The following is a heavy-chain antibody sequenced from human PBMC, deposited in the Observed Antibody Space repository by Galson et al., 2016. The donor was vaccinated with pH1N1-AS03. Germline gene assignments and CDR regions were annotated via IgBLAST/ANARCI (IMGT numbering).Heavy chain of an antibody. Sequence: ETLSLTCSVSGASVSHYASYWGWIRQAPGKGLEWIATVSARGTTYHNPSLDSRLTISLDTSKNHFSLTLTSVTAADTAMSYCVRDRRDCSGGSCSQDGWFDPWGQGTLVVVSS. D-gene: IGHD2-15*01. CDR3: VRDRRDCSGGSCSQDGWFDP. CDR1: GASVSHYASY. CDR2: VSARGTT. V-gene: IGHV4-39*07. J-gene: IGHJ5*02.